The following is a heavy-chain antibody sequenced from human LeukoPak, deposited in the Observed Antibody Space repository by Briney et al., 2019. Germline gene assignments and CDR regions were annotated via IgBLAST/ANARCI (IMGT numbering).Heavy chain of an antibody. V-gene: IGHV1-2*02. Sequence: ASVKVSCKASGYTFTGYYMHWVRQAPGQGLEWMGWINPNSGGTNYAQKFQGRVTMTRDTSISTAYMELSRLRSGDTAVYYCAREKVGARPEYYYYYYMDVWGKGTTVTISS. D-gene: IGHD1-26*01. J-gene: IGHJ6*03. CDR2: INPNSGGT. CDR3: AREKVGARPEYYYYYYMDV. CDR1: GYTFTGYY.